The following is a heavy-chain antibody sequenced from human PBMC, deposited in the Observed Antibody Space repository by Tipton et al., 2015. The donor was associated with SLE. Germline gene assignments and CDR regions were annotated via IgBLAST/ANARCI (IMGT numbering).Heavy chain of an antibody. Sequence: TLSLTCTVSGGSISSYYWTWIRQPPGKGLEWIGYIYYSGSTNYNPSLKSRVTISVDTSNNQFSLKLSSVTAADTAVYYYARVLAAGLFEYWGQGTLVIVSS. J-gene: IGHJ4*02. CDR1: GGSISSYY. CDR2: IYYSGST. CDR3: ARVLAAGLFEY. D-gene: IGHD6-13*01. V-gene: IGHV4-59*01.